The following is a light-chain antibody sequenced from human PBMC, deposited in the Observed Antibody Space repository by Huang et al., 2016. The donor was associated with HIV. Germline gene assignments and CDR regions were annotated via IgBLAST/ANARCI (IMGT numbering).Light chain of an antibody. CDR2: AAS. CDR3: QQYYSYRT. V-gene: IGKV1-8*01. CDR1: QDINNF. J-gene: IGKJ1*01. Sequence: AIRMTQSPSSLSASTGERVNITCRASQDINNFLVWDQQKPGKAPNLLIYAASILETGVPSRFSGSGSGTEFNLSISCLQSEDFATYYCQQYYSYRTFGQGTQVEIK.